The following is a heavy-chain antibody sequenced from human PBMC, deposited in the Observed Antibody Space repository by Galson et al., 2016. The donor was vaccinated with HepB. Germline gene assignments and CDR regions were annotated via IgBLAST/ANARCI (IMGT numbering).Heavy chain of an antibody. V-gene: IGHV3-7*03. Sequence: SLRLSCAASGFSFSAYWMSWVRQSPGKGLAWVANIKQDGSEKYYVDSVKGRFTISRDNARNSLYLQVNGLRADDTAVYYCARDRLTSVPRHWTGTTYPSYGMDVWGQGTTVTVSS. D-gene: IGHD1-14*01. CDR1: GFSFSAYW. J-gene: IGHJ6*02. CDR2: IKQDGSEK. CDR3: ARDRLTSVPRHWTGTTYPSYGMDV.